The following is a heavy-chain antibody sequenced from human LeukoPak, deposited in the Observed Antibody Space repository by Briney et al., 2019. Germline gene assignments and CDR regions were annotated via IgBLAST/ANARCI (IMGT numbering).Heavy chain of an antibody. CDR3: ARDSPRAGGGGSHFDY. D-gene: IGHD5-24*01. CDR1: GFTVSSNY. Sequence: GGSLRLSCAASGFTVSSNYVSWVRQAPGKGLEWVSVIYSGGSTYYADSVKGRFTISRDNSKNTLYLQMNSLRAEDTAVYYCARDSPRAGGGGSHFDYWGQGTLVTVSS. CDR2: IYSGGST. V-gene: IGHV3-66*01. J-gene: IGHJ4*02.